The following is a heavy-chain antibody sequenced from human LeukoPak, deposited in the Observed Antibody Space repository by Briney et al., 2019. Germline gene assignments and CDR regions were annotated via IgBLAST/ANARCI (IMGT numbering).Heavy chain of an antibody. CDR2: INPNSGGT. V-gene: IGHV1-2*02. CDR1: GYTFTGYY. J-gene: IGHJ5*02. CDR3: ARGRAAAKLVGDWFDP. D-gene: IGHD6-13*01. Sequence: EASVKVSCKASGYTFTGYYMHWVRQAPGQGLEWMGWINPNSGGTNYAQKFQGRVTMTRDTSISTAYKELSRLRSDDTAVYYCARGRAAAKLVGDWFDPWGQGTLVTVSS.